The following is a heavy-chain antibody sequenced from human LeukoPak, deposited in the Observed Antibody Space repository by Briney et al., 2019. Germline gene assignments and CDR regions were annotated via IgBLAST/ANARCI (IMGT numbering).Heavy chain of an antibody. CDR2: IYPGDTDT. Sequence: GETLKISCKGSGYIFTNSWIGWVRQMPGKGLEWMGIIYPGDTDTRYSPSFQGQVTISADRSISTAYLQWSSLKASDTATYYCARLDCGGGSCYRDYWGQGTLVTVSS. CDR1: GYIFTNSW. D-gene: IGHD2-15*01. J-gene: IGHJ4*02. CDR3: ARLDCGGGSCYRDY. V-gene: IGHV5-51*01.